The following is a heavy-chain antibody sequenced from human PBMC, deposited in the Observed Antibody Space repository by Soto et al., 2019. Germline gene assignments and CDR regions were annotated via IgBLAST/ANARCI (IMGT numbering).Heavy chain of an antibody. CDR1: GFTFSNSD. J-gene: IGHJ6*02. CDR3: ARTECSSTLFFTAYYYYGIGL. Sequence: PGGSLRLSCAASGFTFSNSDMNWVRQAPGKGLEWISYINRAGATKYYADSVKGRFTISRDNAKNSLYLQMNSLRAEDTGIYYCARTECSSTLFFTAYYYYGIGLWGPGPT. CDR2: INRAGATK. V-gene: IGHV3-48*03. D-gene: IGHD2-15*01.